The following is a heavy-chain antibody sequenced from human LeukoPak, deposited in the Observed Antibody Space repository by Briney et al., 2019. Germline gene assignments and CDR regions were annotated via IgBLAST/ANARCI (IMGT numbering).Heavy chain of an antibody. CDR2: IYWNDDK. J-gene: IGHJ5*02. Sequence: VSGPTLVNPTQTLTLTCTFSGFSLSTSGVGVGWIRQPPGKALEWLALIYWNDDKRYSPSLRTRLTITKDTSKNQVVLTMTNMDPVDTATYYCAHATRFDWFDPRGQGTLVTVSS. D-gene: IGHD1-1*01. CDR1: GFSLSTSGVG. CDR3: AHATRFDWFDP. V-gene: IGHV2-5*01.